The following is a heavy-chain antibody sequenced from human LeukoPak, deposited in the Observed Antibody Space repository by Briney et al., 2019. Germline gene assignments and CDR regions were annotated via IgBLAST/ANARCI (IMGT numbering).Heavy chain of an antibody. CDR1: GFTFSSYG. CDR2: IWYDGSNK. J-gene: IGHJ6*02. Sequence: GGSLRLSCAASGFTFSSYGMHWVRQAPGKGLEWVAVIWYDGSNKYYADSVKGRFTISRDNSKNTLYLQMNSLRAEDTAVYYCARDSKYYDFWSGYPPIYYYYGMDVWGQGTTVTVSS. CDR3: ARDSKYYDFWSGYPPIYYYYGMDV. D-gene: IGHD3-3*01. V-gene: IGHV3-33*01.